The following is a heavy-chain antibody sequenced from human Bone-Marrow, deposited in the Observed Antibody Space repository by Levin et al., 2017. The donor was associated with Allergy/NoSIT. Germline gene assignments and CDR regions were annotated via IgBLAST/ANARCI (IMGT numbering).Heavy chain of an antibody. J-gene: IGHJ4*02. CDR3: TKDRQGVSTN. Sequence: LSLTCAASGFMFTSYAVGWVRQAPGKGLDWVSSISGKGDQTYYADSVRGRFTISRDNSKNTLHLQMSSLRAEDTATYYCTKDRQGVSTNWGQGILVIVSS. V-gene: IGHV3-23*01. CDR1: GFMFTSYA. D-gene: IGHD5/OR15-5a*01. CDR2: ISGKGDQT.